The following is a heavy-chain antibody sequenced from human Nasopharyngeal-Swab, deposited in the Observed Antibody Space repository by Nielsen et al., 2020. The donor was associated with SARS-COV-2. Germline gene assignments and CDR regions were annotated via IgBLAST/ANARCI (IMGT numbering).Heavy chain of an antibody. V-gene: IGHV3-9*01. D-gene: IGHD4-11*01. Sequence: SLKISCAASGFTFDDYAMHWVRQAPGKGLEWVSGISWNSGSIGYADSVKGRFTISRDNAKNSLYLQMNSLRAEDTALYYCTRHKRSNYARYWGQGTLVTVSS. CDR2: ISWNSGSI. CDR1: GFTFDDYA. J-gene: IGHJ4*02. CDR3: TRHKRSNYARY.